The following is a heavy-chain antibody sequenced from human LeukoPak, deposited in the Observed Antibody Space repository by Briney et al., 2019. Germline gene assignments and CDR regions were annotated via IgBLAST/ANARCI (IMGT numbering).Heavy chain of an antibody. J-gene: IGHJ4*02. V-gene: IGHV4-39*07. CDR3: AGGPQMATIDF. Sequence: SETLSLTCTVSGGSISSSSYYWGWLRQPPGKGLEWIGEISHSGSTNYNPSLKSRVTISVDASKNQFSLKLRSVTAADTAVYYCAGGPQMATIDFWGLGTLVTVSS. D-gene: IGHD5-24*01. CDR1: GGSISSSSYY. CDR2: ISHSGST.